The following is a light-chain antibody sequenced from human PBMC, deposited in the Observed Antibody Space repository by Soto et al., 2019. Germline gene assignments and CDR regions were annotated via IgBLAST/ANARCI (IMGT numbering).Light chain of an antibody. CDR2: DTS. J-gene: IGKJ5*01. CDR1: QSLTNSF. CDR3: QQYGTSEII. Sequence: GVTQSPGTLSLSPGEGATLSCRASQSLTNSFIAWYQQKPGQAPRLLIYDTSIRASGIPDRFSGSGSGTDFTLTISRLEPEDFAVFYCQQYGTSEIIFGQGTRLE. V-gene: IGKV3-20*01.